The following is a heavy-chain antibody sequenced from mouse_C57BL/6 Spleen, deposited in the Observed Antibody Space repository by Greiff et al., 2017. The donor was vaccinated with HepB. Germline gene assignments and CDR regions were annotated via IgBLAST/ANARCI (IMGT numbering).Heavy chain of an antibody. J-gene: IGHJ4*01. CDR3: ARGNDGYL. CDR1: GYTFTSYW. CDR2: IDPSDSYT. Sequence: VQLQQSGAELVRPGTSVKLSCKASGYTFTSYWMHWVKQRPGQGLEWIGVIDPSDSYTNYNQKFKGKATLTVDTSSSTAYMQLSSLTSEDSAVYYCARGNDGYLWGQGTSVTVSS. D-gene: IGHD2-3*01. V-gene: IGHV1-59*01.